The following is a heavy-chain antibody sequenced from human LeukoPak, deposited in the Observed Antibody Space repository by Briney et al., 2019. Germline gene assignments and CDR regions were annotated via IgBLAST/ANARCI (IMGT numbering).Heavy chain of an antibody. CDR2: ISGSGGST. CDR3: AKDGPDLRPTGATPN. J-gene: IGHJ4*02. CDR1: GFTFSSFA. Sequence: GGSLRLSFAASGFTFSSFAMSWVPQAPGKGLEWVSAISGSGGSTYYADSVKGRFTISRDNPKNTLYLQMNSLRAEDTAVYYCAKDGPDLRPTGATPNWGQGTLVTVSS. V-gene: IGHV3-23*01. D-gene: IGHD1-7*01.